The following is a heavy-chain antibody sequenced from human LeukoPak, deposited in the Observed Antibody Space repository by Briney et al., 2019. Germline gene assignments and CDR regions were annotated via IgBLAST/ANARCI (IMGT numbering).Heavy chain of an antibody. J-gene: IGHJ4*02. CDR2: IGNNGGGI. D-gene: IGHD1-26*01. CDR1: GFTFSTYT. CDR3: AKDQRWESPHYLDS. Sequence: PGGSLRLSCAASGFTFSTYTMYWVRHPPGKRLEWVSIIGNNGGGIHYADSVRGRFTISRDNSKNTLYVQMNSLRDVDTAVYYCAKDQRWESPHYLDSWGQGTLVTVSS. V-gene: IGHV3-23*01.